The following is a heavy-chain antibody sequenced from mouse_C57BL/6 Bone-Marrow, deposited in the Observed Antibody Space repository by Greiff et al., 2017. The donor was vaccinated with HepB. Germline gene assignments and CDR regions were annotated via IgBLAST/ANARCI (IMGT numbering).Heavy chain of an antibody. CDR1: GYTFTSYW. CDR3: THPRQLRPLGAMDY. Sequence: EVQLVESGTVLARPGASVKMSCKTSGYTFTSYWMHWVKQRPGQGLEWIGAIYPGNSDTSYNQKFKGKAKLTAVTSASTAYMELSSLTNEDSAVYYCTHPRQLRPLGAMDYWGQGTSVTVSS. J-gene: IGHJ4*01. D-gene: IGHD3-2*02. V-gene: IGHV1-5*01. CDR2: IYPGNSDT.